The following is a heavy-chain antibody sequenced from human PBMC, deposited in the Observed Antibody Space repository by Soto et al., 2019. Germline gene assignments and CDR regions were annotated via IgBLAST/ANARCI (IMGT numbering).Heavy chain of an antibody. CDR1: GFTFSTNT. CDR3: AKDRQPDGIWTFDY. D-gene: IGHD3-9*01. Sequence: TGGTLRLSCSASGFTFSTNTMKWVRLDPRKWLEWISGINNDGGNKYYADSVTGRFTISRDVSKNTLYLQMNSLRVEDSAVYYCAKDRQPDGIWTFDYWGQGTLVTVSS. V-gene: IGHV3-23*01. CDR2: INNDGGNK. J-gene: IGHJ4*02.